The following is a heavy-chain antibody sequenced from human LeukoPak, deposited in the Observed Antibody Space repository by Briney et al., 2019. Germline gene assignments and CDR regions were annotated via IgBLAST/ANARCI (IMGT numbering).Heavy chain of an antibody. V-gene: IGHV3-23*01. CDR1: GFTFSSYA. Sequence: QPGGSLRLSCAASGFTFSSYAMSWVRQAPGKGLEWVSGISDSGGSTYYADSVKGRFTISRDNSKNTLYLQMNSQRAEDTAVYYCAKRTAAPGPSFDYWDQGALVTVSS. J-gene: IGHJ4*02. CDR3: AKRTAAPGPSFDY. D-gene: IGHD6-13*01. CDR2: ISDSGGST.